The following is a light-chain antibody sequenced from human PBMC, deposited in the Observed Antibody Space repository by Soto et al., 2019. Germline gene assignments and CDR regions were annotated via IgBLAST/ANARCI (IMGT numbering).Light chain of an antibody. CDR2: DAS. Sequence: DIQMTQSPSTLSASVGDRVTITCRASQSISSWLAWYQQKPGKAPKLLIYDASSLESGVPSRFSGSASGTEFTLTISSLQPDDFATYYCQRYDSFRTFGQGTKVDIK. CDR3: QRYDSFRT. CDR1: QSISSW. V-gene: IGKV1-5*01. J-gene: IGKJ1*01.